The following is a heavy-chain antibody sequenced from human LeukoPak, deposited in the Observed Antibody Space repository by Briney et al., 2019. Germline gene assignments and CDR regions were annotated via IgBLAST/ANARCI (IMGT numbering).Heavy chain of an antibody. CDR2: ISAYNGNT. J-gene: IGHJ5*02. V-gene: IGHV1-18*01. CDR3: ARVVEGQGYCTNSVCYSANWFDP. D-gene: IGHD2-8*01. Sequence: ASVKVSCKASGYTFTSYGISWVRQAPGQGLEWMGWISAYNGNTNYAQKLQGRVTMTTDTSTSTAYMELRSLRSDDTAVYYCARVVEGQGYCTNSVCYSANWFDPWGQGTLVTVSS. CDR1: GYTFTSYG.